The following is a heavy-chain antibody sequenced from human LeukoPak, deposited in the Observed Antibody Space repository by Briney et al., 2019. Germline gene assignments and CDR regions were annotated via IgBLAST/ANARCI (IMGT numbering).Heavy chain of an antibody. D-gene: IGHD6-13*01. Sequence: SETLSLTCAVYGGSFSGYYWSWIRQPPGKGLEWIGEINHSGSTNYNPSLKSRVTISVDTSKNQFSLKLSSVTAADTAVYYFARVGGRRSSSYLASDYWGQGTLVTVSS. CDR3: ARVGGRRSSSYLASDY. J-gene: IGHJ4*02. V-gene: IGHV4-34*01. CDR1: GGSFSGYY. CDR2: INHSGST.